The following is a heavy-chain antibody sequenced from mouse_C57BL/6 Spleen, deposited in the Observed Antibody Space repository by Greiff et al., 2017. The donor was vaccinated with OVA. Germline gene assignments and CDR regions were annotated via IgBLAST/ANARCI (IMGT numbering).Heavy chain of an antibody. CDR2: IDPSDSYT. D-gene: IGHD1-1*01. V-gene: IGHV1-69*01. Sequence: VQLQQPGAELVMPGASVKLSCKASGYTLTSYWMHWVKQRPGQGLEWIGEIDPSDSYTNYNQKFKGKSTLTVDKSSSTAYMQLSSLTSEDSAVYYCARGIYYGSRDFDYWGQGTTLTVSS. J-gene: IGHJ2*01. CDR1: GYTLTSYW. CDR3: ARGIYYGSRDFDY.